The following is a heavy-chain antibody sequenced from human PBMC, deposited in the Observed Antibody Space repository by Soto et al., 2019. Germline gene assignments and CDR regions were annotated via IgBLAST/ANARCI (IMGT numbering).Heavy chain of an antibody. CDR1: GFTFSSYG. CDR2: IWYDGSNK. J-gene: IGHJ4*02. V-gene: IGHV3-33*01. D-gene: IGHD5-12*01. CDR3: ARDGPNWGYDFRFDFDY. Sequence: ESVGGVVQPGRSLRLSCAASGFTFSSYGMHWVRQAPGKGLEWVAVIWYDGSNKYYADSVKGRFTISRDNSKNTLYLQMNSLRAEDTAVYYCARDGPNWGYDFRFDFDYWGQGTLVTVSS.